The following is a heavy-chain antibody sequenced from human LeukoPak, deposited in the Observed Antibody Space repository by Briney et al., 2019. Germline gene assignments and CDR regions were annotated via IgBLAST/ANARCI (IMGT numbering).Heavy chain of an antibody. Sequence: GGSLRLSCAASGFTFSSYAMSWVRQAPGKWLEWVSAFSGSGGSTYYADSVKGRFTISRDNSKNTLFLQMHSLRADDTAVYYCARSGYNRFDYWGQGTMVTVSS. V-gene: IGHV3-23*01. J-gene: IGHJ4*02. CDR1: GFTFSSYA. CDR3: ARSGYNRFDY. CDR2: FSGSGGST. D-gene: IGHD5-24*01.